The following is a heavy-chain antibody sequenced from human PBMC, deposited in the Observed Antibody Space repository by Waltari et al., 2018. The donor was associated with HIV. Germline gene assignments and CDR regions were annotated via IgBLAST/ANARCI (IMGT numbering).Heavy chain of an antibody. D-gene: IGHD3-9*01. Sequence: EVQLVQSRKEIKKPGESLKISCKGSGYKVNTYWIGWVRQMPGKGLEWMGTITPGNSDTRYSLSSQGHVTISADTSVTTAYLHWRSLKASDTAKYYCVVGPHYFDGPEGRGRLDYFQNWGQGTLVTVSS. CDR2: ITPGNSDT. J-gene: IGHJ1*01. CDR3: VVGPHYFDGPEGRGRLDYFQN. V-gene: IGHV5-51*01. CDR1: GYKVNTYW.